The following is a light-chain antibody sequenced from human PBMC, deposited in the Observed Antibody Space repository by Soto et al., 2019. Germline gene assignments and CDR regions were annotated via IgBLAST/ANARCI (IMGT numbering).Light chain of an antibody. CDR1: SSNIGSNY. J-gene: IGLJ1*01. Sequence: QSVLTQPPSASGTPGQRVTISCSGSSSNIGSNYVYWYQQLPGTAPKLLIYRDSQRPSGVPDRFSGSKSGPTASLTISGLQAEDEADYYCCSYAGSSTSLYVFGTGTKVTVL. CDR3: CSYAGSSTSLYV. V-gene: IGLV1-47*01. CDR2: RDS.